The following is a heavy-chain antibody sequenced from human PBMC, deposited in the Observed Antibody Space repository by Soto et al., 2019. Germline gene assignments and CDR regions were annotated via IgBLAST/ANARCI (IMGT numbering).Heavy chain of an antibody. V-gene: IGHV5-51*01. D-gene: IGHD6-13*01. J-gene: IGHJ4*02. CDR3: ARLPPGIAAAGGEFDY. CDR2: IYPGDSDT. CDR1: GYSFTSYW. Sequence: GVSMQIFCKGSGYSFTSYWIGWVRQMPGKGLEWMGIIYPGDSDTRYSPSFQGQVTISADKSISTAYLQWSSLKASDTAMYYCARLPPGIAAAGGEFDYWGQGTLVTVSS.